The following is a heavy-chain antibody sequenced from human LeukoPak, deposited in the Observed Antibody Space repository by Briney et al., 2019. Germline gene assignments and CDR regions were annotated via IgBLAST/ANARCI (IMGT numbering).Heavy chain of an antibody. CDR3: ARRVYGDYSYFDD. CDR1: GGSISSSSYY. J-gene: IGHJ4*02. V-gene: IGHV4-39*01. CDR2: IYYSGST. Sequence: PSETLSLTCAVSGGSISSSSYYWGWIRQPPGKRLEWIGSIYYSGSTYYNPSLKSRVTISADTSKNQFSLKLSSVTAADTAVYYCARRVYGDYSYFDDWGRGTLVTVSS. D-gene: IGHD4-17*01.